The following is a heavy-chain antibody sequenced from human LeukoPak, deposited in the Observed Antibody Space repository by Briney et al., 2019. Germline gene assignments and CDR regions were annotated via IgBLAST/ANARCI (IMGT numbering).Heavy chain of an antibody. V-gene: IGHV1-69*06. CDR3: ARDLGAAAGTLRH. J-gene: IGHJ1*01. D-gene: IGHD6-13*01. CDR2: IIPIFGTA. Sequence: SVKVSCKASGYTFTGYYMHWVRQAPGQGLEWMGGIIPIFGTANYAQKFQGRVTITADKSTSTAYMELSSLRSEDTAVYYCARDLGAAAGTLRHWGQGTLVTVSS. CDR1: GYTFTGYY.